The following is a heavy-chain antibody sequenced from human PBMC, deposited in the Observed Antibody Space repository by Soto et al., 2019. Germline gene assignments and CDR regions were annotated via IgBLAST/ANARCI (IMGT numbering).Heavy chain of an antibody. CDR1: GFTFSSYS. J-gene: IGHJ4*02. CDR2: ISSSSSYI. D-gene: IGHD3-22*01. V-gene: IGHV3-21*01. Sequence: EVQLVESGGGLVKPGGSLRLSCAASGFTFSSYSMNWVRQAPGKGLEWVSSISSSSSYIYYADSVKGRFTISRDNAKNSLYLQMNSLRAEDTAVYYCARDSLVVGDFDDWGQGTLVTVSS. CDR3: ARDSLVVGDFDD.